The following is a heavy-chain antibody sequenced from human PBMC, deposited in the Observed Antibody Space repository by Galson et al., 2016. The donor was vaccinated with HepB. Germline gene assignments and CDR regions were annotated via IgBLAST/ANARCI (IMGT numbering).Heavy chain of an antibody. D-gene: IGHD6-13*01. Sequence: QSGAEVKKPGESLRISCKASVYTFTSYWISWVRQMPGKGLGWMGRIDPTDSYINYSPSFQGHVAISADKSITTAYLQWRNLKASDTAMYYCARVPRMAAPYDHGIDVWGQGTTVIVSS. CDR2: IDPTDSYI. J-gene: IGHJ6*02. V-gene: IGHV5-10-1*01. CDR3: ARVPRMAAPYDHGIDV. CDR1: VYTFTSYW.